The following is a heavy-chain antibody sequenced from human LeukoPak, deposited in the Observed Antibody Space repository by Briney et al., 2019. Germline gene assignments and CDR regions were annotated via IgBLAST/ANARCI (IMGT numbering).Heavy chain of an antibody. CDR3: VRVKGTYFDY. Sequence: SGGSLRLSCEASGFPLSSYSINWVRQAPGKGLEWVSYISAIGGNIYYLESVKVRFTVSRDNARKSLFLQMNNARVEDTAFYYCVRVKGTYFDYWGQGALVPVSS. CDR2: ISAIGGNI. D-gene: IGHD1-1*01. J-gene: IGHJ4*02. CDR1: GFPLSSYS. V-gene: IGHV3-48*01.